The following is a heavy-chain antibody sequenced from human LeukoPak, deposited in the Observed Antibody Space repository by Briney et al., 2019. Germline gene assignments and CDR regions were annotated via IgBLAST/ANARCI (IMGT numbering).Heavy chain of an antibody. Sequence: PSETLSLTCAAYGGSFSGYYWSWIRQPPGKGLEWIGEINHSGSTNYNPSLKSRVTISVDTSKNQFSLKLSSVTAADTAVYYCARGLEWLRYFDYWGQGTLVTVSS. CDR3: ARGLEWLRYFDY. CDR2: INHSGST. J-gene: IGHJ4*02. D-gene: IGHD5-12*01. CDR1: GGSFSGYY. V-gene: IGHV4-34*01.